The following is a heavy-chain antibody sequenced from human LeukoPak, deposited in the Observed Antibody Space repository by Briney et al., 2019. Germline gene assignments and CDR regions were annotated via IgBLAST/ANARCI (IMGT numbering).Heavy chain of an antibody. J-gene: IGHJ5*02. V-gene: IGHV1-2*02. CDR1: GYTFTGYY. CDR3: ARGPLIKMTTLQFNWFDP. D-gene: IGHD5-24*01. CDR2: INPNSGGT. Sequence: ASVKVSCKASGYTFTGYYMHWVRQAPGQGLEWMGWINPNSGGTNYAQKFQGRVTVTRDTSISTAYMELSRLRSDDTAVYYCARGPLIKMTTLQFNWFDPWGQGTLVTVSS.